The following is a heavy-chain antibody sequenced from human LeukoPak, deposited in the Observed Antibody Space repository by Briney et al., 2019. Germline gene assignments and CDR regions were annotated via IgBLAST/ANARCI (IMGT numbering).Heavy chain of an antibody. CDR1: GGSISSYY. CDR2: IYSSGST. CDR3: ARGSSPNTI. Sequence: NPSETLSLTCTVSGGSISSYYWSWIRQPPGKGLEWIAFIYSSGSTNYNPSLKSRVTISVDTSKNRFSLRLSAVAAADTAVYYCARGSSPNTIWGQGTLVTVSS. V-gene: IGHV4-59*08. J-gene: IGHJ4*02. D-gene: IGHD3-10*01.